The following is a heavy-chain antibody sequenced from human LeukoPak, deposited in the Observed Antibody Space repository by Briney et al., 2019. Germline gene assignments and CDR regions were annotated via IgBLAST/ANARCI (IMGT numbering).Heavy chain of an antibody. Sequence: SVKVSCKASGYTFTDYYMHWVRQAPGQGLEWMGGIIPIFGTANYAQKFQGRVTITADKSTSTAYMELSSLRSEDTAVYYCARAITGTNTGGDYWGQGTLVTVSS. D-gene: IGHD1-7*01. CDR3: ARAITGTNTGGDY. CDR2: IIPIFGTA. J-gene: IGHJ4*02. CDR1: GYTFTDYY. V-gene: IGHV1-69*06.